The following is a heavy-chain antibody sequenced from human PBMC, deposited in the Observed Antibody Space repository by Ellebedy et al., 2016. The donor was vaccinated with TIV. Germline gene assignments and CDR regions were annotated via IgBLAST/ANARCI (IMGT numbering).Heavy chain of an antibody. CDR3: ARGDGSSSSPAVLNYFGH. V-gene: IGHV3-11*06. CDR1: GFTFSDYY. Sequence: PGGSLRLSCTASGFTFSDYYMSWIRQAPGKGLEWVSYISRSTSFTNYAVSVKGRFTISRDNAKNSLYLQMNSLRAEDTAVYYCARGDGSSSSPAVLNYFGHWGQGTHVTVSS. CDR2: ISRSTSFT. J-gene: IGHJ4*02. D-gene: IGHD6-13*01.